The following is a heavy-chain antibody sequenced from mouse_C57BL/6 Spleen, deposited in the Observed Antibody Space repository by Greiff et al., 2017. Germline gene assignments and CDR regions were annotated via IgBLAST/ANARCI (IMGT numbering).Heavy chain of an antibody. CDR3: ARAVGDYDVDWYFDV. J-gene: IGHJ1*03. Sequence: QVHVKQSGAELAKPGASVKLSCKASGYTFTSYWMHWVKQRPGQGLEWIGYINPSSGYTKYNQKFKDKATLTADKSSSTAYMQLSSLTYEDSAVYYCARAVGDYDVDWYFDVWGTGTTVTVSS. V-gene: IGHV1-7*01. D-gene: IGHD2-4*01. CDR2: INPSSGYT. CDR1: GYTFTSYW.